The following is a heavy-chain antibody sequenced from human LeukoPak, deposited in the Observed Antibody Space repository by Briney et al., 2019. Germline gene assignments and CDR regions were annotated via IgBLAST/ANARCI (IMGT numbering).Heavy chain of an antibody. V-gene: IGHV4-39*07. D-gene: IGHD6-6*01. CDR2: GYYSGIT. J-gene: IGHJ4*02. CDR1: GDSMSSSSYY. Sequence: SETLSLTCTVSGDSMSSSSYYWGWIRQPPGKGLEWIGSGYYSGITLYNPSLKSRVTISLDTSKNQFSLKLSSVTAADTAVYYCAREKTYSSSPSLVDYWGQGTLVTVSS. CDR3: AREKTYSSSPSLVDY.